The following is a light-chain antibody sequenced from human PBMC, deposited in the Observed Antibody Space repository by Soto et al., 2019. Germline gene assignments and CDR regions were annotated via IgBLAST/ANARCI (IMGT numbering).Light chain of an antibody. CDR3: MQATHWPRT. V-gene: IGKV2-30*01. CDR2: KVS. Sequence: DVVMTQSPLYLPVTLGQPASISCRSNQSLLYSDGKTYLMYKVSIRDSGVPDRFSGSGSGTDFTMRMSRVEAEDVGVYYCMQATHWPRTFGQGTRVDIK. J-gene: IGKJ1*01. CDR1: QSLLYSDGKTY.